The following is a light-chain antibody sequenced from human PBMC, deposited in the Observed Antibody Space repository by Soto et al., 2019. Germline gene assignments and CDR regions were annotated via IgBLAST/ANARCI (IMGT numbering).Light chain of an antibody. CDR2: TAS. J-gene: IGKJ4*02. Sequence: DIQMTQSPSSVSASVGDRVTITCRASQGISSLLAWYKQKPWKAPNLLIHTASSLQSGVPSRCSGSGAGTDIALTISTLRPEDFATYDCQQANSFPLTFGGGTKVEIK. CDR3: QQANSFPLT. CDR1: QGISSL. V-gene: IGKV1-12*01.